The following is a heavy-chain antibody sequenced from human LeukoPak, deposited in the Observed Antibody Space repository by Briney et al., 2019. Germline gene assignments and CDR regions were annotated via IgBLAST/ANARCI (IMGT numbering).Heavy chain of an antibody. CDR1: GYTFTSYD. V-gene: IGHV1-8*03. D-gene: IGHD2-2*01. CDR2: MNPNSGNT. J-gene: IGHJ6*03. CDR3: ARAIRKPAAMYYYYYMDV. Sequence: ASVKVSCKASGYTFTSYDINWVRQATGQGLEWMGWMNPNSGNTGYAQKFQGRVTITRNTSISTAYMELSSLRSEDTAVYYCARAIRKPAAMYYYYYMDVWGKGTTVTVSS.